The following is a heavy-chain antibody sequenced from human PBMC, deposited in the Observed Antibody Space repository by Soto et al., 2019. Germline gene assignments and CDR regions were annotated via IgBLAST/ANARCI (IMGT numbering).Heavy chain of an antibody. Sequence: EVQLEESGGGLVQPGGSLRLSCVASGFTFSSNWVHWVRQAPGKGLVWVARINSEGSSTTYADSVKGRFTISRDNAKNTLFLQMNSLRAEDTAVYYCAMSLPYYYSYYYMDVWGKGTTVTVSS. CDR1: GFTFSSNW. CDR2: INSEGSST. J-gene: IGHJ6*03. V-gene: IGHV3-74*01. CDR3: AMSLPYYYSYYYMDV.